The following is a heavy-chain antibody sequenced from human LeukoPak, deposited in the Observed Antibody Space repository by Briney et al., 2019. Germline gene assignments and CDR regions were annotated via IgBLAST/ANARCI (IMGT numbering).Heavy chain of an antibody. CDR2: IYYSGST. Sequence: SETLSLTCTVSGGSISSYYWSWIRQPPGKGLEWIGYIYYSGSTNYNPSLKSRVTISVDTSKNQFSLKLSSVTAADTAVYYCARVLSSGYYYGFDYWGQGTLVTVSS. V-gene: IGHV4-59*01. D-gene: IGHD3-22*01. J-gene: IGHJ4*02. CDR1: GGSISSYY. CDR3: ARVLSSGYYYGFDY.